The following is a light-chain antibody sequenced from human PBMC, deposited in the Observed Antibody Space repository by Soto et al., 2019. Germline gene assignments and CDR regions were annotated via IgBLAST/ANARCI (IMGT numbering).Light chain of an antibody. J-gene: IGKJ2*01. Sequence: DIQMTQSPSTLSASVGDRVTITCRASQSISSWLAWYQQKPGKAPKLLIYKASSLESGVPSRFSGSGSGTEFTLTISSLQPDYFATYHCQQYNSIPATFGQGTKLEIK. CDR3: QQYNSIPAT. CDR1: QSISSW. CDR2: KAS. V-gene: IGKV1-5*03.